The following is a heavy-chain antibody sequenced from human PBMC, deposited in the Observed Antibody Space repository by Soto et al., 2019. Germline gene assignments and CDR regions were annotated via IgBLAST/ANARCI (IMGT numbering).Heavy chain of an antibody. Sequence: GGSLKTPRKGFDYTFAAFCIGLVRQMPGKGVEGMVVINPSDTDVKYSPPFESHVTTSADKTASTALQQWSSLKAADNAMDYCARRGYYDSSGYRRAFDIWGQGTMVTVSS. CDR2: INPSDTDV. V-gene: IGHV5-51*01. D-gene: IGHD3-22*01. CDR3: ARRGYYDSSGYRRAFDI. CDR1: DYTFAAFC. J-gene: IGHJ3*02.